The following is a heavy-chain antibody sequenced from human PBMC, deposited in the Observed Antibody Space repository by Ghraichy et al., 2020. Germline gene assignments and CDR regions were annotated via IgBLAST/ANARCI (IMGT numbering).Heavy chain of an antibody. J-gene: IGHJ4*02. D-gene: IGHD1-26*01. CDR1: GGSVSSGSYY. CDR2: IYYSGST. CDR3: ARVVRVGVNKYYFDY. V-gene: IGHV4-61*01. Sequence: SQTLSLTCTVSGGSVSSGSYYWSWIRQPPGKGLEWIGYIYYSGSTNYNPSLKSRVTISVDTSKNQFSLTLSSVTAADTAVYYCARVVRVGVNKYYFDYWGQGTLVTVSS.